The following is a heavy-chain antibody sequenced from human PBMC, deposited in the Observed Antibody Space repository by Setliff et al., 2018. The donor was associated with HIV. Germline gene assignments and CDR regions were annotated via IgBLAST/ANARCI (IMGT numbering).Heavy chain of an antibody. CDR2: ISSSSSYI. CDR1: GFTFSSYS. D-gene: IGHD3-9*01. V-gene: IGHV3-21*01. Sequence: AASGFTFSSYSMNWVRQAPGKGLEWVSSISSSSSYIYYADSVKGRLTISRDNAKNSLYLQMNSLRAEDTAVYYCARPLTGYSITHYYYMDVWGKGTTVTVSS. J-gene: IGHJ6*03. CDR3: ARPLTGYSITHYYYMDV.